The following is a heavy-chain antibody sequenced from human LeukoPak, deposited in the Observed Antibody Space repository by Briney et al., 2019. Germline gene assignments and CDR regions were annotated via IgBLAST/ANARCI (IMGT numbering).Heavy chain of an antibody. D-gene: IGHD7-27*01. CDR2: IIPIFGTA. CDR3: ASRTGDRSAAFDI. J-gene: IGHJ3*02. Sequence: GASVKVSCKASGGTFSSYAISWVRQAPGQGLEWMGGIIPIFGTANYAQKFQGRVTMTRDTSTSTVYMELSSLRSEDTAVYYCASRTGDRSAAFDIWGQGTMVTVSS. V-gene: IGHV1-69*05. CDR1: GGTFSSYA.